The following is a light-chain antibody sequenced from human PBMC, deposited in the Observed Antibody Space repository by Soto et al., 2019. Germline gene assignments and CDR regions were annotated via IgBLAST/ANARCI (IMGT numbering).Light chain of an antibody. CDR1: QSISSY. CDR2: AAS. Sequence: DIQMTQSPSSLSASVGDRDTITCRASQSISSYLNWYQQKPGKAPELLIYAASSLQSGVPSRFSGSGSGTDFTLTISSLQPEDFATYYCQQSYTTPVTFGPGTKVDIK. J-gene: IGKJ3*01. V-gene: IGKV1-39*01. CDR3: QQSYTTPVT.